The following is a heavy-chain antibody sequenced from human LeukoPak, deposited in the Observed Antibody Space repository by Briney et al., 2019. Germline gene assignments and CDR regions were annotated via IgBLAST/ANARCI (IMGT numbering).Heavy chain of an antibody. CDR1: VYNFNDYY. J-gene: IGHJ3*02. CDR2: IKPDTGGI. D-gene: IGHD6-6*01. V-gene: IGHV1-2*04. Sequence: ASVKDSCKASVYNFNDYYIHWVGQAPGQGLEWMGWIKPDTGGIKYEKKFEGWVTMTRDTSTSTAYMEMRRLRSNDTALYYCATRIAVRPFALDIWGQGTVVIVSS. CDR3: ATRIAVRPFALDI.